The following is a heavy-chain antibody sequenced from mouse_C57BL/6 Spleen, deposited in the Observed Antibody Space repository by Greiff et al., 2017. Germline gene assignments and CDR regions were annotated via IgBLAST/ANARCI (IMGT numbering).Heavy chain of an antibody. CDR2: IDPENGDT. V-gene: IGHV14-4*01. Sequence: EVQVVESGAELVRPGASVKLSCTASGFNIKDDYMHWVKQRPEQGLEWIGWIDPENGDTEYASKFQGKATITADTSSNTAYLQLSSLTSEDTAVYYCTTGGYGSSPLAYWGQGTLVTVSA. J-gene: IGHJ3*01. CDR1: GFNIKDDY. CDR3: TTGGYGSSPLAY. D-gene: IGHD1-1*01.